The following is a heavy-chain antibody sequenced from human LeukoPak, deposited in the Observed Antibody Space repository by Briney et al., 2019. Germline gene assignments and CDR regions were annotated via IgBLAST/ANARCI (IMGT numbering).Heavy chain of an antibody. J-gene: IGHJ4*02. CDR1: GFTFSSYS. Sequence: GGSLRLSCAASGFTFSSYSMNWVRQAPGKGLEWVSSISSSSSYIYYADSVKGRFTISRDNAKNSLYLQMNSLRAEDTALYYCAKGLERESRLDSWGQGTLVAVSS. CDR3: AKGLERESRLDS. CDR2: ISSSSSYI. V-gene: IGHV3-21*04. D-gene: IGHD1-1*01.